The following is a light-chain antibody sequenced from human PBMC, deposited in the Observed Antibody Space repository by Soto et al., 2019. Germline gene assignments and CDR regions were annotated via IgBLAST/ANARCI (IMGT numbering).Light chain of an antibody. Sequence: QPVLTQPPSVSGAPGQRVTISCTGSSSNIGAGYDVHWYKQLPGTAPKLLIYVNNNRPSGVPDRFSGSKSGTSASLAITGLQAEDEADYYCQSYDSSLSASGVVFGGGTQLTVL. CDR2: VNN. V-gene: IGLV1-40*01. CDR1: SSNIGAGYD. CDR3: QSYDSSLSASGVV. J-gene: IGLJ2*01.